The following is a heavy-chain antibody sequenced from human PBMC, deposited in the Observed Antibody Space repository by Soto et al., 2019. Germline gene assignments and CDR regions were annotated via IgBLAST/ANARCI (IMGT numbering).Heavy chain of an antibody. CDR3: ARARSGTYYNPAWFDP. D-gene: IGHD3-10*01. V-gene: IGHV4-31*03. CDR1: RGSIYTGGYY. Sequence: QMQMQESGPGLVEPSQTLSLTCTVSRGSIYTGGYYWTWIRQHPGKALEWIGYIYVSGSTSYTPSLKRRVAISIDTSKNQFSLKLNSVSAADTAVYYCARARSGTYYNPAWFDPWGQGALVTVSS. CDR2: IYVSGST. J-gene: IGHJ5*02.